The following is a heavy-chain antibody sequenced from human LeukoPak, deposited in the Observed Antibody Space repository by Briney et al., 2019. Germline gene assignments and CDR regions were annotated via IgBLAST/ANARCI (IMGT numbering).Heavy chain of an antibody. CDR1: GGSIRRGDYY. V-gene: IGHV4-30-4*01. CDR2: MYYSGST. J-gene: IGHJ5*02. CDR3: ARPYYYDSRIDP. Sequence: SQTLSLTCTVSGGSIRRGDYYWNWIRQPPGKGLEWIAYMYYSGSTYYNPSLKSRVTMSADTSKNQLSLKLSSVTAADTAVYYCARPYYYDSRIDPWGQGILVTVSS. D-gene: IGHD3-22*01.